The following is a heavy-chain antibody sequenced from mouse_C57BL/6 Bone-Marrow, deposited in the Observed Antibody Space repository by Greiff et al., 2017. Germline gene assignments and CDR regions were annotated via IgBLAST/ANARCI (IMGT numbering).Heavy chain of an antibody. CDR1: GYTFTSYW. CDR2: IDPSDSYT. J-gene: IGHJ2*01. CDR3: ARNYYGSRRDFDY. D-gene: IGHD1-1*01. V-gene: IGHV1-50*01. Sequence: QVQLQQSGAELARPGASVKLSCKASGYTFTSYWMQWVKQRPGQGLEWIGEIDPSDSYTNYNQKFKGKATLTVDTSSSTAYMQLSSLTSEDSAVYYCARNYYGSRRDFDYWGQGTTLTVSS.